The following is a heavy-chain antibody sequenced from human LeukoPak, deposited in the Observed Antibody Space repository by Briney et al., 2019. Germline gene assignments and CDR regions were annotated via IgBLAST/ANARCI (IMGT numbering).Heavy chain of an antibody. CDR3: ARGQSRYDSSGYYYAFSHHNWFDP. CDR2: INHSGST. Sequence: PGGSLRLSCAASGFTFSNAWMSWVRQPPGKGLEWIGEINHSGSTNYNPSLKSRVTISVDTSKNQFSLKLSSVTAADTAVYYCARGQSRYDSSGYYYAFSHHNWFDPWGQGTLVTVSS. V-gene: IGHV4-34*01. J-gene: IGHJ5*02. CDR1: GFTFSNAW. D-gene: IGHD3-22*01.